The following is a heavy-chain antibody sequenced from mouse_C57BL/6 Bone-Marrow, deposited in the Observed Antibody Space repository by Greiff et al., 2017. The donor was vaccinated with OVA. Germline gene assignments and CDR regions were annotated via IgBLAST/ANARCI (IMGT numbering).Heavy chain of an antibody. Sequence: DVKLQESGPGLVKPSQSLSLTCSVTGYSITSGYYWNWIRQFPGNKLEWMGYISYDGSNNYNPSLKNRISIPRDTSKNQFFLKLNSVTTEDTATYYCATPGYWGQGTTLTVSS. CDR3: ATPGY. CDR2: ISYDGSN. V-gene: IGHV3-6*01. CDR1: GYSITSGYY. J-gene: IGHJ2*01.